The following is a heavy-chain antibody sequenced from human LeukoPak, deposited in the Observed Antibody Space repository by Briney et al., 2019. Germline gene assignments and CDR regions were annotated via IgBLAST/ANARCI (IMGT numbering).Heavy chain of an antibody. J-gene: IGHJ4*02. Sequence: RSLRLSCAASGFTFSSYGMHWVRQAPGKGLEWVAVISYDGSNKYYADSVKGRFTISRDNSKNTLYLQMNSLRAEDTAVYYCAKSGYSYGTLFYWGQGTLVTVSS. CDR1: GFTFSSYG. CDR3: AKSGYSYGTLFY. D-gene: IGHD5-18*01. V-gene: IGHV3-30*18. CDR2: ISYDGSNK.